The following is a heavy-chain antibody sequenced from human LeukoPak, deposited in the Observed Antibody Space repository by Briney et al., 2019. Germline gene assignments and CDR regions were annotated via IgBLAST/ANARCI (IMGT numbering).Heavy chain of an antibody. J-gene: IGHJ4*02. Sequence: PGRSLRLSCAASGFTFNSYVMHWVRQAPGKGLEWVAVVWNDGGDKYYADSVKGRFTISRDNSKNTLYLQMNSLRPEDTAIYYCARARGDSSPASRYFDYWGQGAPVTVSS. V-gene: IGHV3-33*01. CDR3: ARARGDSSPASRYFDY. D-gene: IGHD5-18*01. CDR1: GFTFNSYV. CDR2: VWNDGGDK.